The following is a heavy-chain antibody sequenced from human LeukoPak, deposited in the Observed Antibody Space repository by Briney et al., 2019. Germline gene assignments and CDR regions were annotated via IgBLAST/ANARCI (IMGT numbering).Heavy chain of an antibody. V-gene: IGHV3-21*01. J-gene: IGHJ5*02. CDR3: ARDFTMIVVGNWFDP. CDR1: GFTFSSYS. CDR2: ISSSSSYI. Sequence: PGGSLRLSCAASGFTFSSYSMNWVRQAPGKGLEWVSSISSSSSYIYYADSVKGRFTISRDNAKNSLYLQMNSLRAEDTAVYYCARDFTMIVVGNWFDPWGQGTLATVSS. D-gene: IGHD3-22*01.